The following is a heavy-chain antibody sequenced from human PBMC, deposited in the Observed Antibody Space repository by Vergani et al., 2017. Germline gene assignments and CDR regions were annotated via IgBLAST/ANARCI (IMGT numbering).Heavy chain of an antibody. D-gene: IGHD3-10*01. CDR1: GGSISSGSYY. CDR3: AXGHRVTMVRGVINGRIDY. V-gene: IGHV4-61*02. Sequence: QVQLQESGPGLVKPSQTLSLTCTVSGGSISSGSYYWSWIRQPAGKGLEWIGRIYTSGSTNYNPSLKSRVTISVDTSKNQFSLKLSSVTAADTAVYYCAXGHRVTMVRGVINGRIDYWGQGTLVTVSS. J-gene: IGHJ4*02. CDR2: IYTSGST.